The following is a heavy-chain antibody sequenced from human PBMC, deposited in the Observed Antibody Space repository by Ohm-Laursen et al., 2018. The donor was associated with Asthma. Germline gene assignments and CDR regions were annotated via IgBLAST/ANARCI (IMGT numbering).Heavy chain of an antibody. CDR2: IIPIFGTA. J-gene: IGHJ5*02. Sequence: SVKVSCKASGGTFSSYAISWVRQAPGQGLEWMGGIIPIFGTANYAQKFQGRVTITADESTSTVYMELSSLRSEDTAVYYCANSHDYGDYWFDPWGQGTLVTVSS. CDR3: ANSHDYGDYWFDP. V-gene: IGHV1-69*13. CDR1: GGTFSSYA. D-gene: IGHD4-17*01.